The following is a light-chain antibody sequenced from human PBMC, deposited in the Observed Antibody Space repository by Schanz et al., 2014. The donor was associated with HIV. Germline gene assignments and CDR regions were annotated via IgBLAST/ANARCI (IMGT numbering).Light chain of an antibody. CDR1: QSVTSSY. Sequence: VVLTQSPGTLSLSPGQRVNLSCRASQSVTSSYIAWYQQKPGQAPRLLIYGASYRATGIPDRFSGSGSGTDFTLTISSLQAEDVAVYYCQQCYSTPPTFGGGTKVEIK. CDR2: GAS. J-gene: IGKJ4*01. V-gene: IGKV3-20*01. CDR3: QQCYSTPPT.